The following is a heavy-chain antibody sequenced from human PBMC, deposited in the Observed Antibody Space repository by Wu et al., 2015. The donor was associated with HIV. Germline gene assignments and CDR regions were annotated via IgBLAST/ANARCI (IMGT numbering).Heavy chain of an antibody. D-gene: IGHD2-2*01. CDR2: IIPIFGTA. CDR3: ARGAMLPPNYYYYGMDV. J-gene: IGHJ6*02. Sequence: QVQLVQSGAEVKKPGSSVKVSCKASGGTFSSYAISWVRQAPGQGLEWMGGIIPIFGTANYAQKFQGRVTITTDESTSTAYMELSSLRSEDTAVYYCARGAMLPPNYYYYGMDVWGQGTTVTVSS. CDR1: GGTFSSYA. V-gene: IGHV1-69*05.